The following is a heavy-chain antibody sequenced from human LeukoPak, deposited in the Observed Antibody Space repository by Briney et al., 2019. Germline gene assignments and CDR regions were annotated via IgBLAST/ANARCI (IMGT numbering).Heavy chain of an antibody. CDR3: ARERYYDYVWGSYRRGGFDY. V-gene: IGHV3-74*01. CDR2: INSDGSST. CDR1: GFTFSSYW. D-gene: IGHD3-16*02. Sequence: PGGSLRLSCAASGFTFSSYWMHWVRQAPGKGLVWVSRINSDGSSTSYADSVKGRFTISRDNAKNTLYLQMNSLRAEDTAVYYCARERYYDYVWGSYRRGGFDYWGQGTLVTVSS. J-gene: IGHJ4*02.